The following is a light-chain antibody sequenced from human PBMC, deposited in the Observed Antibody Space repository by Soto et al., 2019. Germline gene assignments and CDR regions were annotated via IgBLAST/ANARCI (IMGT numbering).Light chain of an antibody. Sequence: EIVMRHSPSPLSVSPGERATIYCMGSQSVSSNLAWYQQKPGQAPSLLIYGASTRATGFAARFSGSGSGTEFTLAIGSLQSEDFAVYYCKQYNNWPDTFGKGTMVDIK. CDR1: QSVSSN. J-gene: IGKJ1*01. CDR3: KQYNNWPDT. V-gene: IGKV3-15*01. CDR2: GAS.